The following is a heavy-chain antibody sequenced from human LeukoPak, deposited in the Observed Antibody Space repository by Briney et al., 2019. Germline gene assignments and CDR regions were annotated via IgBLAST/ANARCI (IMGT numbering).Heavy chain of an antibody. CDR1: GFTFSSYG. D-gene: IGHD5-18*01. CDR2: IFYDGGNK. J-gene: IGHJ4*02. CDR3: LRDRSYRYFDF. V-gene: IGHV3-33*01. Sequence: GGSLRLSCAASGFTFSSYGMLWVRQAACTGLEWVAVIFYDGGNKYYADSVKGRFTISRDNSKNTLWLQMNSLRADDTAVYYCLRDRSYRYFDFWGPGTPVTVSS.